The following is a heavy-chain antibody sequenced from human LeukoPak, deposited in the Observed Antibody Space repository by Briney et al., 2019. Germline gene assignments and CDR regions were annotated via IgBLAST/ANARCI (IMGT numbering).Heavy chain of an antibody. CDR2: IYHSGST. CDR3: ARHWGVGATYFDY. CDR1: GYSISSGYY. J-gene: IGHJ4*02. D-gene: IGHD1-26*01. Sequence: SETLSLTCAVSGYSISSGYYWGWIRQPPGKGLEWIGSIYHSGSTYYNPSLKSRVTISVDTSKNQFSLKLSSVTAADTAVYYCARHWGVGATYFDYWGQGTLVTVSS. V-gene: IGHV4-38-2*01.